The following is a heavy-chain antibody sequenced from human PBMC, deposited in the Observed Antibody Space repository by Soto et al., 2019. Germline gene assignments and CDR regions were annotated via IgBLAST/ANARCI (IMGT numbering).Heavy chain of an antibody. CDR1: GGSFSGYY. J-gene: IGHJ4*02. V-gene: IGHV4-34*01. CDR3: ARLSAQYDYVWGSYRYPRYFDY. CDR2: INHSGST. D-gene: IGHD3-16*02. Sequence: SETLSLTCAVYGGSFSGYYWSWIRQPPGKGLEWIGEINHSGSTNYNPSLKSRVTISVDTSKSQFSLKLSSVTAADTAVYYCARLSAQYDYVWGSYRYPRYFDYWGQGTLVTVSS.